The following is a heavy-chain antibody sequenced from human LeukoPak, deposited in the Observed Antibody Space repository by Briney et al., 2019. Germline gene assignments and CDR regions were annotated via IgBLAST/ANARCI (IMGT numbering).Heavy chain of an antibody. CDR1: GFTFDDYA. CDR3: AKDADNSGCPDY. CDR2: ISWDGGST. V-gene: IGHV3-43D*03. D-gene: IGHD6-19*01. J-gene: IGHJ4*02. Sequence: GGSLRLSCAASGFTFDDYAMHWVRQAPGKGLGWVSLISWDGGSTYYADSVKGRFTISRDNSKNSLYLQMNSLRAEDTALYYCAKDADNSGCPDYWGQGTLVTVSS.